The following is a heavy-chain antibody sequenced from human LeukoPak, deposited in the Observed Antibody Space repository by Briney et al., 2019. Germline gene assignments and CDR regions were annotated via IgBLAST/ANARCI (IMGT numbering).Heavy chain of an antibody. V-gene: IGHV1-2*02. CDR2: ITPKGDEI. Sequence: ASVKVSCKSSGYSFADYYIHWVRQVPGQGFEWMGWITPKGDEIKFAQRFQGRVTLTRDTSISTAYMEVSRLRFDDTAIYYCARGDVYFEYSGYRSLDHWGQGTLVTVSS. J-gene: IGHJ4*02. CDR1: GYSFADYY. D-gene: IGHD3-22*01. CDR3: ARGDVYFEYSGYRSLDH.